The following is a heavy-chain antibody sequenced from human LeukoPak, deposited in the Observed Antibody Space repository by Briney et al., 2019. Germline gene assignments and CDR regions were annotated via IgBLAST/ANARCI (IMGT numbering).Heavy chain of an antibody. V-gene: IGHV1-2*02. CDR3: ARAGVHY. CDR2: IHTHSGGT. J-gene: IGHJ4*02. Sequence: ASVKVSCKASGYIFTAYYLHWVRHAPGQGLEWMGWIHTHSGGTNYAQKFQGRVTMTRDTSISTAYMELSGLRSDDTAVYYCARAGVHYWGQGTLVTVSS. CDR1: GYIFTAYY.